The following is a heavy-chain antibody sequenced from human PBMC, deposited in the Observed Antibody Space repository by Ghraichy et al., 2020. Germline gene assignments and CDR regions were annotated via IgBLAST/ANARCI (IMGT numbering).Heavy chain of an antibody. CDR1: GFIFSDHY. J-gene: IGHJ3*02. CDR3: ANSGGSYGAFDI. Sequence: GGSLRLSCAASGFIFSDHYMDWVRQAPGKGLEWVGRIRNKPNSYTTEYAASVKGRFTISRDDSKNSLYLQMNSLKTEDTAVYYCANSGGSYGAFDIWGQGTMVTVSS. V-gene: IGHV3-72*01. D-gene: IGHD1-26*01. CDR2: IRNKPNSYTT.